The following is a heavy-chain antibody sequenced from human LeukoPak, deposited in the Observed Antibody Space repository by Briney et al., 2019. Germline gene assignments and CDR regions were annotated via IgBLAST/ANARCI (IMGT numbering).Heavy chain of an antibody. CDR2: ISSNGGST. CDR3: AKDDSYYYDSSGYPH. Sequence: GGSLRLSCSASGFTFSTYFMHWVRQAPGKGLEYVSAISSNGGSTYYADSVKGRFTISRDNSKNTLYLQMSSLRAEDTAVYHCAKDDSYYYDSSGYPHWGQGTLVTVSS. D-gene: IGHD3-22*01. V-gene: IGHV3-64D*09. CDR1: GFTFSTYF. J-gene: IGHJ4*02.